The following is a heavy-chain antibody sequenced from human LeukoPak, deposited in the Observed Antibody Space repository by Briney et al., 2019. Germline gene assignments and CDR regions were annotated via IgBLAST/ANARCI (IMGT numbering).Heavy chain of an antibody. CDR2: INPSDGGT. Sequence: ASVKVSCKASGYSFTSYCMHWVRQAPGRGLEWMGIINPSDGGTTYAQKFQGRVTMTRDTSTSTVYMELSSLRSEDTAVYFCARDPTVITSSRITIFGVVKSPHNWFDPWGQGTLVTVSS. J-gene: IGHJ5*02. V-gene: IGHV1-46*01. CDR3: ARDPTVITSSRITIFGVVKSPHNWFDP. D-gene: IGHD3-3*01. CDR1: GYSFTSYC.